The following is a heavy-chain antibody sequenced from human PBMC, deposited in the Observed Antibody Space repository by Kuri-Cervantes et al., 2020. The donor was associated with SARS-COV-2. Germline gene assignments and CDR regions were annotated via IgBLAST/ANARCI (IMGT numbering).Heavy chain of an antibody. D-gene: IGHD3-10*01. Sequence: GESLKISCAASGFTFSSYAMSWVRQAPGKGLEWVSAISGSGGSTDYADSVKGRFTISRDNSKNTLYLQMNSLRAEDTAVYYCARERLRGVPMYYYYYGMDVWGQGTTVTVSS. J-gene: IGHJ6*02. V-gene: IGHV3-23*01. CDR2: ISGSGGST. CDR1: GFTFSSYA. CDR3: ARERLRGVPMYYYYYGMDV.